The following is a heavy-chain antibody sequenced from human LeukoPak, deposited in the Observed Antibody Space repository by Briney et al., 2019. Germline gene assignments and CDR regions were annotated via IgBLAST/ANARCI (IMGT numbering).Heavy chain of an antibody. CDR3: AKHYGSGTYYNYFDY. D-gene: IGHD3-10*01. V-gene: IGHV3-23*01. CDR2: ISASGGST. J-gene: IGHJ4*02. Sequence: TGGSLRLSCAASGFTFSIYAMTWVRQAPGKGLEWVSAISASGGSTYYADSVKGRFTISRDNSKNTLFLQMNSLRAEDTASYYCAKHYGSGTYYNYFDYWGQGTLVSVSS. CDR1: GFTFSIYA.